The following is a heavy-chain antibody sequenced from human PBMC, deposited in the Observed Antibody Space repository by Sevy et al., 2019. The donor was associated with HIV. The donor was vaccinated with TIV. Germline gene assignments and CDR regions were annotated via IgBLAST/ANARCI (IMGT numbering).Heavy chain of an antibody. D-gene: IGHD3-22*01. CDR3: ANIPYYYDSSGRDAFDI. V-gene: IGHV3-33*06. CDR1: GFTFSSYG. Sequence: GGSLRLSCAASGFTFSSYGMHWVRQAPGKGLEWVAVIWYDGSNKYYADSVKGRFTISRDNSKNTLYLQMNSLRAEDTVVYYCANIPYYYDSSGRDAFDIWGQGTMVTVSS. CDR2: IWYDGSNK. J-gene: IGHJ3*02.